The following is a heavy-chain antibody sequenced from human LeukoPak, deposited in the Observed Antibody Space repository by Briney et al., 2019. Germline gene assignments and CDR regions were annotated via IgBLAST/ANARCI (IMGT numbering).Heavy chain of an antibody. J-gene: IGHJ4*02. Sequence: GGSLRLSCAASGFTFSDYYMSWIRQAPGKGLEWVSYISSSGSTIYYADSVKGRFTISRDNAKNSLYLQMNSLRAEDTALYYCAKDQNYDILTGYYLDYWGQGTLVAVSS. CDR3: AKDQNYDILTGYYLDY. CDR2: ISSSGSTI. D-gene: IGHD3-9*01. CDR1: GFTFSDYY. V-gene: IGHV3-11*01.